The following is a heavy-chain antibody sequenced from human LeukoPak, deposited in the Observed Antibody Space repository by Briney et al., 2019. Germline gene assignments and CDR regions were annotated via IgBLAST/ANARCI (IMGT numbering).Heavy chain of an antibody. Sequence: GGSLRLSCAASGFNVSSNYMSWVRQAPGKGLEWVAVIYSGGNTNFADSLKGRFTISRDNSKNTLYLQMNSLRAEDTAVYYCARDRPGGSGEAFDIWGQGTMVTVSS. CDR3: ARDRPGGSGEAFDI. V-gene: IGHV3-66*01. CDR1: GFNVSSNY. D-gene: IGHD3-10*01. J-gene: IGHJ3*02. CDR2: IYSGGNT.